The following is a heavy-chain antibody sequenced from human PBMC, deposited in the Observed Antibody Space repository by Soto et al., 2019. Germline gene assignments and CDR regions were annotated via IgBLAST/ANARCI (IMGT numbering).Heavy chain of an antibody. CDR2: INHSGST. CDR1: GGSFSGYY. D-gene: IGHD6-6*01. V-gene: IGHV4-34*01. Sequence: SETLSLTCAVYGGSFSGYYWSWIRQPPGKGLEWIGEINHSGSTNYNPSLKSRVTISVDTSKNQFSLKLSSVTAADTAVYYWARRQEGTSSSYYYYYMDVWGKGTTVTVSS. CDR3: ARRQEGTSSSYYYYYMDV. J-gene: IGHJ6*03.